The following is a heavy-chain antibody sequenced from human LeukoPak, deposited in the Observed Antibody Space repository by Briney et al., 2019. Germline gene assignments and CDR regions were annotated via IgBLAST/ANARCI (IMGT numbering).Heavy chain of an antibody. CDR1: GYTFTSYY. Sequence: ASVKVSCKASGYTFTSYYMHLVRQAPGQGLEWMGFINPTGGSTSYAQKFQGRVTMTRDTSTSTVYMELSSLRSEDTAVYYCARSSSSSIYGMDVWGQGTTVTVSS. CDR2: INPTGGST. J-gene: IGHJ6*02. V-gene: IGHV1-46*01. CDR3: ARSSSSSIYGMDV. D-gene: IGHD6-13*01.